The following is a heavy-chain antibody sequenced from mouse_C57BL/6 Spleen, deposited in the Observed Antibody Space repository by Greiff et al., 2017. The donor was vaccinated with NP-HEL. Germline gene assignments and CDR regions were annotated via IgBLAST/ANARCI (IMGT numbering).Heavy chain of an antibody. CDR1: GYTFTSYW. Sequence: QVQLKQPGAELVKPGASVKLSCKASGYTFTSYWMHWVKQRPGQGLEWIGMIHPNSGSTNYNEKFKSKATLTVDKSSSTAYMQLSSLTSEDSAVYYCARNYGSFYYFDYWGQGTTLTVSS. V-gene: IGHV1-64*01. J-gene: IGHJ2*01. CDR3: ARNYGSFYYFDY. D-gene: IGHD1-1*01. CDR2: IHPNSGST.